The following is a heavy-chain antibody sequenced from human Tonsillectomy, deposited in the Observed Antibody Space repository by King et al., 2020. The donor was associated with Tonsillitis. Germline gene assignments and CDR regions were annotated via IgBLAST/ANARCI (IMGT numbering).Heavy chain of an antibody. CDR2: INPNSGGT. V-gene: IGHV1-2*02. CDR3: ARGGSSSSLNYYYGLDV. D-gene: IGHD6-13*01. Sequence: VQLVESGAEVKKPGASVKVSCKASGYSFTAYYMHWVRQAPGQGLECMGWINPNSGGTNYAQKFKGRVTLTRDTSISTAYMELSRLRSDDTAVYYLARGGSSSSLNYYYGLDVWGQGTTVTVSS. CDR1: GYSFTAYY. J-gene: IGHJ6*02.